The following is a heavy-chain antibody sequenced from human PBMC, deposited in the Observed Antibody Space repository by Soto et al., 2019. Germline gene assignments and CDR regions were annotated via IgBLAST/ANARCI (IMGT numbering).Heavy chain of an antibody. J-gene: IGHJ4*02. CDR3: ARGPPFGY. Sequence: LSLTCTVSGGSISSSSYYWGWIRQPPGKGLEWIGYIYHSGSTYYNPSLKSRVTISVDRSKNQFSLKLSSVTAADTAVYYCARGPPFGYWGQGTLVTVSS. D-gene: IGHD3-10*01. CDR1: GGSISSSSYY. V-gene: IGHV4-30-2*01. CDR2: IYHSGST.